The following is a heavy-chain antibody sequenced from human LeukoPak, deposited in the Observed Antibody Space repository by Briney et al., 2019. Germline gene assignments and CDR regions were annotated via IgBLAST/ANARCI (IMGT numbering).Heavy chain of an antibody. V-gene: IGHV3-21*01. J-gene: IGHJ4*02. CDR3: ARDPWTNSDYDGFDY. Sequence: GGSLRLSCAASGFTFSSYRMNWVRQAPGRGLEWVSSISSSSSYIYYADSVKGRFTISRDNAKNSQYLQMNSLRAEDTAVCYCARDPWTNSDYDGFDYWGQGTLVTVSS. CDR2: ISSSSSYI. D-gene: IGHD5-12*01. CDR1: GFTFSSYR.